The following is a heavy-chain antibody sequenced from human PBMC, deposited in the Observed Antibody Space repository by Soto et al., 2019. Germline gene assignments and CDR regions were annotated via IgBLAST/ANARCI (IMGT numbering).Heavy chain of an antibody. CDR3: AREVVLVPAAMPGDVDYYYYGMDV. CDR2: IIPIFGTA. Sequence: QVQLVQSGAEVKKPGSSVKVSCKASGGTFSSYAISWVRQAPGQGLEWMGGIIPIFGTANYAQKFQGRVTCTADESTSTAYMELSSLRSEDTAVYYCAREVVLVPAAMPGDVDYYYYGMDVWGQGTTVTVSS. CDR1: GGTFSSYA. J-gene: IGHJ6*02. V-gene: IGHV1-69*12. D-gene: IGHD2-2*01.